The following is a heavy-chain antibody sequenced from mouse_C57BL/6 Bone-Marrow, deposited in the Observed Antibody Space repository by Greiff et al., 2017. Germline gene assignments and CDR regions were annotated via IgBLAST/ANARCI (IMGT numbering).Heavy chain of an antibody. CDR2: IDPEDGDT. Sequence: EVQLQQSGAELVRPGASVKLSCTASGFNIKDYYMHWVKQRPEQGLEWIGRIDPEDGDTEYAPKFQGKATMTADTSSNTAYLQLSSLTSEDTAVYYCTTGQFITTVVAYYYAMDYWGQGTSVTVSS. V-gene: IGHV14-1*01. J-gene: IGHJ4*01. CDR3: TTGQFITTVVAYYYAMDY. D-gene: IGHD1-1*01. CDR1: GFNIKDYY.